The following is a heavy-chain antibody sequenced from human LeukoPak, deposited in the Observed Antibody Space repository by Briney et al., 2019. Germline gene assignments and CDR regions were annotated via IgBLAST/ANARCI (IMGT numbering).Heavy chain of an antibody. D-gene: IGHD5-12*01. CDR2: IDQDGSEK. CDR3: ARLYDSNRDHSGYGY. V-gene: IGHV3-7*01. CDR1: GFTFSDHY. Sequence: PGRSLRLSCAASGFTFSDHYMDWVRQAPGNGLEWVAHIDQDGSEKYYVDSVKGRFTISRDNAKNSLFMQMNSLRVEDTVVYYCARLYDSNRDHSGYGYWGRGTLVTVSS. J-gene: IGHJ4*02.